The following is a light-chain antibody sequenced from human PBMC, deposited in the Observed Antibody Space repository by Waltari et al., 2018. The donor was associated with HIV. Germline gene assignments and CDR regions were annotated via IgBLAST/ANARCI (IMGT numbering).Light chain of an antibody. Sequence: DVVMTQSPDSLAVSLGERATINCKSSRSLLYNVNNENYLAWYQQKPGQPPKLLIYWASNRESGVPDRLSGSGSGTDFNLTISNLQAEDVAVYYCQHYSSVPYAFGQGTKLEIK. V-gene: IGKV4-1*01. CDR3: QHYSSVPYA. J-gene: IGKJ2*01. CDR2: WAS. CDR1: RSLLYNVNNENY.